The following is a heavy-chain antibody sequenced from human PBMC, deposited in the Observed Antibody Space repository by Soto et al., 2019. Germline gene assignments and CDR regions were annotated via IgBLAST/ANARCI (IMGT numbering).Heavy chain of an antibody. Sequence: GESLKISCKASGYTFTNYWIGWVRQVPGKGLEWMGNIYPGDSDTRYSPSFQGQVTISADKSINTVFLQWNSLKASDTAMYYCARDGLSSSSSFDYWGQGTLVTVSS. CDR2: IYPGDSDT. D-gene: IGHD6-6*01. CDR1: GYTFTNYW. J-gene: IGHJ4*02. V-gene: IGHV5-51*01. CDR3: ARDGLSSSSSFDY.